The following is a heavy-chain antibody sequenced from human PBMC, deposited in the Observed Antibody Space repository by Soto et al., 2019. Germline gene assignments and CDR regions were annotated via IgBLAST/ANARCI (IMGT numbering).Heavy chain of an antibody. CDR3: ARRALGAYYYGSGSYPGGMDV. CDR2: IIPIFGTA. V-gene: IGHV1-69*06. D-gene: IGHD3-10*01. Sequence: SVKVSCKASGGTFSSYAISWVRQAPGQGLEWMGGIIPIFGTANYAQKFQGRVTITADTSASTAHMELSSLRSEDTAVYYCARRALGAYYYGSGSYPGGMDVWGQGTTVTVSS. J-gene: IGHJ6*02. CDR1: GGTFSSYA.